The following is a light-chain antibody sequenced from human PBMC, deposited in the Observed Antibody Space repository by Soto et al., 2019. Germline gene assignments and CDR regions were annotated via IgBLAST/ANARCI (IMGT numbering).Light chain of an antibody. J-gene: IGLJ1*01. V-gene: IGLV2-11*01. Sequence: QSALTQPASVSGSPGQSITISCTGTSSDVGGYNFVSWNQHHPGKAPKLMIYNVIQRPSGVPDRFSASKSGNTASLTISGLQAEDEADYYCCLYAGSYTYVFGTGTKLTVL. CDR3: CLYAGSYTYV. CDR1: SSDVGGYNF. CDR2: NVI.